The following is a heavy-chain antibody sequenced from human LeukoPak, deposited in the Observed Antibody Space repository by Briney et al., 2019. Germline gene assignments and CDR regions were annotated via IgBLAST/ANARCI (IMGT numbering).Heavy chain of an antibody. CDR2: ISSSSGYK. Sequence: GGSLRLSCAASGFTYSSYEMNWVRPAPGKGLDGLSYISSSSGYKNYADSLKGRFTISRDNAKNSVYLQMNSLSAEDTAVYYCARQGLYDSSDFWTFQHWGQGTLVTVSS. CDR3: ARQGLYDSSDFWTFQH. CDR1: GFTYSSYE. V-gene: IGHV3-48*03. D-gene: IGHD3/OR15-3a*01. J-gene: IGHJ1*01.